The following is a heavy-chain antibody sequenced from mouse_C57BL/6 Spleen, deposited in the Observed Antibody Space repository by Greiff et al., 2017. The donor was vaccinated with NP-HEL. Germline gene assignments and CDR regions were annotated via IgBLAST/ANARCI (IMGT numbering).Heavy chain of an antibody. J-gene: IGHJ3*01. D-gene: IGHD1-1*01. V-gene: IGHV14-4*01. Sequence: VQLKESGAELVRPGASVKLSCTASGFNIKDDYMHWVKQRPEQGLEWIGWIDPENGDTEYASKFQGKATITADTSSNTAYLQISSLTSEDTAVYYCIPYGSSSWFAYWGQGTLVTVAA. CDR2: IDPENGDT. CDR3: IPYGSSSWFAY. CDR1: GFNIKDDY.